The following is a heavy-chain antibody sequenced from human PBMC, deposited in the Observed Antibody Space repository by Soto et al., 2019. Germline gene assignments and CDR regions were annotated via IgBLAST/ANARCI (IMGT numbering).Heavy chain of an antibody. CDR3: GRGGHIAVVTASFDN. CDR1: GYTFNTYY. J-gene: IGHJ4*02. CDR2: IHPSGGGT. D-gene: IGHD2-21*02. Sequence: QVQLVQSGAEVRKPGASVKVSCKPSGYTFNTYYLHWLRQAPGQALEWMGVIHPSGGGTTYAQKLLGRVTVTRDTSTTTVFMELSSLRSDDTAVYYCGRGGHIAVVTASFDNWGQGTLVTVSS. V-gene: IGHV1-46*02.